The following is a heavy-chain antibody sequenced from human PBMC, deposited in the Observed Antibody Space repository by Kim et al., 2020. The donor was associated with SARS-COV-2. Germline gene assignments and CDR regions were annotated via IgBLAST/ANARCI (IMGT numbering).Heavy chain of an antibody. J-gene: IGHJ4*02. V-gene: IGHV3-30*18. CDR3: AKVEPNYGSFASPPAD. D-gene: IGHD3-10*01. CDR1: GFTFSSYG. Sequence: GGSLRLSCAASGFTFSSYGMHWVRQAPGKGLEWVAVISYDGSNKYYADSVKGRFTISRDNSKNTLYLQMNSLRAEDTAVYYCAKVEPNYGSFASPPADWGQGTLVTVSS. CDR2: ISYDGSNK.